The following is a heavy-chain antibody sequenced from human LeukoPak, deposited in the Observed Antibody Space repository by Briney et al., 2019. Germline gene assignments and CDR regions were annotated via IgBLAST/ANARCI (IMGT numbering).Heavy chain of an antibody. J-gene: IGHJ5*02. D-gene: IGHD2-15*01. CDR1: GFTLLNYW. CDR3: ARNSGGRWDNWFDP. V-gene: IGHV3-7*05. CDR2: IKQDGSAK. Sequence: GGSLRLSCAASGFTLLNYWMSWVRQAPGKGLEWVVNIKQDGSAKYYVDSVKGRFTVSRDNAKDSLYLQMNSLRAEDTAVYYCARNSGGRWDNWFDPWGQGTLVTVSS.